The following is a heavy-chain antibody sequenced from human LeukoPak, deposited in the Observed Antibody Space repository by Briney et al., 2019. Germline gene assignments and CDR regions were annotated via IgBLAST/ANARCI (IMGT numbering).Heavy chain of an antibody. D-gene: IGHD2-2*01. CDR3: ARVCSSTSCYSRSIDY. Sequence: ASVKVSCKASGYTFTGYYMHWVRQAPGQGLEWMGWINPNSGGTNYAQKFQGRVTMTRDTSISTAYMELSRLRSDDTVVYYCARVCSSTSCYSRSIDYWGQGTLVTVSS. V-gene: IGHV1-2*02. CDR2: INPNSGGT. J-gene: IGHJ4*02. CDR1: GYTFTGYY.